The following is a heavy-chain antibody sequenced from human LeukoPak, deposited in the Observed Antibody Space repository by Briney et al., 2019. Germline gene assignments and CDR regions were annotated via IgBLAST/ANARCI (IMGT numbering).Heavy chain of an antibody. D-gene: IGHD2-2*01. J-gene: IGHJ2*01. Sequence: PSQTLSLTCTVSGGSISSGGYYWSWIRQHPGKGLEWIGYIYYSGSTYYSPSLKSQVTMSVDTSKNQFSLKLSSVTAADTAVYYCARTPYCSSTSCYLKPYWYFDLWGRGTLVTVSS. CDR2: IYYSGST. CDR3: ARTPYCSSTSCYLKPYWYFDL. CDR1: GGSISSGGYY. V-gene: IGHV4-31*01.